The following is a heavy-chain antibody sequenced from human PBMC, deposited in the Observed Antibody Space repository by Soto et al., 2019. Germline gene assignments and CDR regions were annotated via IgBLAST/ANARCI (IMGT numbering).Heavy chain of an antibody. Sequence: QVQLVQSGPEIKKPGASVKVSCKVSGYVFTSYAITWVRQAPGQGLEWMGWISVYNGNTKNSQKVQGRITMTADTSTSTAYMELTTLRFDATAVYYCARGGGADSFDLWGQGTMVTISS. D-gene: IGHD3-16*01. J-gene: IGHJ3*01. CDR3: ARGGGADSFDL. CDR2: ISVYNGNT. CDR1: GYVFTSYA. V-gene: IGHV1-18*01.